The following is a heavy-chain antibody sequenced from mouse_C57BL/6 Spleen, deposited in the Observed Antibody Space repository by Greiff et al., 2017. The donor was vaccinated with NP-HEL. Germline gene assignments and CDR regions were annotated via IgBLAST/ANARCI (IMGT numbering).Heavy chain of an antibody. CDR2: IDPENGDT. J-gene: IGHJ1*03. CDR1: GFNIKDDY. V-gene: IGHV14-4*01. Sequence: EVQLQQSGAELVRPGASVKLSCTASGFNIKDDYMHWVKQRPEQGLEWIGWIDPENGDTEYASKFQGKATITADTSSNTAYLQLSSLTSEDTAVYYCVYYRGWYFDVWGTGTTVTVSS. D-gene: IGHD2-14*01. CDR3: VYYRGWYFDV.